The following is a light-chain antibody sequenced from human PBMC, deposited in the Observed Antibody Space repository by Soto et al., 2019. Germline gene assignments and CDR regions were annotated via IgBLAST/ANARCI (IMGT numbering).Light chain of an antibody. Sequence: EIVLTQSPATLSLSPGEGATLSCRARQSISSFLAWYQQKPGQAPRLLIYDASRRATGIPARFSGSGSGTDFTLTISSLEPEDFAVYYCQQRGNWPLTFGGGTKVEIK. CDR3: QQRGNWPLT. CDR2: DAS. J-gene: IGKJ4*01. V-gene: IGKV3-11*01. CDR1: QSISSF.